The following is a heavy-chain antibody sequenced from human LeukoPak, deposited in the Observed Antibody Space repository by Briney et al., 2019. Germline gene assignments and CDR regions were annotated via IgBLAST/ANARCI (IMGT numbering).Heavy chain of an antibody. D-gene: IGHD4-17*01. CDR1: GFTFSRFA. J-gene: IGHJ3*02. CDR3: ARGQYGDYGAFDI. Sequence: GGSLRLSCAASGFTFSRFALHWVRQAPGKGLEHVSVISSKGDSTYYVKSVKGRFTISRDNAKNTLYLQMNSLRAEDTAVYYCARGQYGDYGAFDIWGQGTMVTVSS. CDR2: ISSKGDST. V-gene: IGHV3-64*01.